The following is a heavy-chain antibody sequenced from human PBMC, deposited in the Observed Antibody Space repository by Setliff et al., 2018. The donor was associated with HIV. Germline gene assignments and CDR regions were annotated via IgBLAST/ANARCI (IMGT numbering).Heavy chain of an antibody. J-gene: IGHJ5*02. CDR1: GFTFSSYA. D-gene: IGHD3-10*01. CDR2: ISGSGGST. Sequence: GGSLRLSCAASGFTFSSYAMAWVRQAPGKGLEWVSAISGSGGSTYYADSVKGRFTISRDKSKNTVYLQMYSLRAEDTAVYYCASSGSGSYINWFGPWGQGTLVTVSS. CDR3: ASSGSGSYINWFGP. V-gene: IGHV3-23*01.